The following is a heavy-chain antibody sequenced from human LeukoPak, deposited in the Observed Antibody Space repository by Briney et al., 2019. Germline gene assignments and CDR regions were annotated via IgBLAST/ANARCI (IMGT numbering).Heavy chain of an antibody. Sequence: SETLSLTCAVYGGSFSGYYWSWIRQPPGKGLEWIGEINHSGSTNYNPSLKSRVTISVDTSKNQFSLKLSSVTAADTAVYYCARVTYYYGSGTLDYWGQGTLVTVSS. J-gene: IGHJ4*02. D-gene: IGHD3-10*01. CDR3: ARVTYYYGSGTLDY. V-gene: IGHV4-34*01. CDR1: GGSFSGYY. CDR2: INHSGST.